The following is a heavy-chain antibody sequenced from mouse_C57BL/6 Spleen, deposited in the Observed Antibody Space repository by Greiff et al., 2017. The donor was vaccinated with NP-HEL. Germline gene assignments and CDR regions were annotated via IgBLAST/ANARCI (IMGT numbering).Heavy chain of an antibody. Sequence: QVQLKESGPELVKPGASVKISCKASGYAFSSSWMNWVKQRPGKGLEWIGRIYPGDGDTNYNEKFKSKATLTVDTSSSTAYMQLSSLTAEDSAVYYCARDYYGSSYFAYWGQGTLVTVSA. J-gene: IGHJ3*01. CDR3: ARDYYGSSYFAY. CDR2: IYPGDGDT. CDR1: GYAFSSSW. D-gene: IGHD1-1*01. V-gene: IGHV1-82*01.